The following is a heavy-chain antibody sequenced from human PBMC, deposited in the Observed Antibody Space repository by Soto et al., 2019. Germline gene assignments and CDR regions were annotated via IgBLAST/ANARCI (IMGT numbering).Heavy chain of an antibody. CDR2: IYYGGST. CDR3: ARLVGANDAFDI. V-gene: IGHV4-39*01. J-gene: IGHJ3*02. Sequence: QLQLQESGPGLVKPSETLSLTCTVSGDSISSSNYYWGWIRQPPGKGLEWIGIIYYGGSTYYNPSLKSRVTLSVHTSQDQFSLRLTSATAADTAVYYCARLVGANDAFDIWGQGTMVTVSS. CDR1: GDSISSSNYY. D-gene: IGHD2-15*01.